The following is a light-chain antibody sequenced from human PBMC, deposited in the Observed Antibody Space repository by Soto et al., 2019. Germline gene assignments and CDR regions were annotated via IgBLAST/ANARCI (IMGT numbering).Light chain of an antibody. V-gene: IGKV3D-20*02. CDR3: QQCSNWPLT. CDR1: QSVTSTY. J-gene: IGKJ4*01. Sequence: EIVLTQSPGTLSLSPGERATLSCGASQSVTSTYLAWYQQKPGQAPRLLIYGASSRAIGIPDRFSGSVSGTDFTLTVSNLESEDFAVYYCQQCSNWPLTFGGGTKVDIK. CDR2: GAS.